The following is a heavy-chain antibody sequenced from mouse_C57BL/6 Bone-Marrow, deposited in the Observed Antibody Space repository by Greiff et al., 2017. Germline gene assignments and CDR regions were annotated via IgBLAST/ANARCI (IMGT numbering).Heavy chain of an antibody. CDR2: IRLKSDNYAT. CDR3: YYYGSSYGGDY. Sequence: EVKVVESGGGLVQPGGSMKLSCVASGFTFSNYWMNWVRQSPEKGLEWVAQIRLKSDNYATHYAESVKGRFTISRDDSKSSVYLQMNNLRAEDTGIYYLYYYGSSYGGDYWGQGTSVTVSS. J-gene: IGHJ4*01. V-gene: IGHV6-3*01. D-gene: IGHD1-1*01. CDR1: GFTFSNYW.